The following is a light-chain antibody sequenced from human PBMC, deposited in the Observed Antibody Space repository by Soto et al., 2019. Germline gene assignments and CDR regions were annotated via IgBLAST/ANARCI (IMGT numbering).Light chain of an antibody. CDR1: SSDIVAYNY. CDR2: DVT. V-gene: IGLV2-14*01. CDR3: ASYTDYNPRVR. J-gene: IGLJ3*02. Sequence: QSALTQPASVSGSPGQSIAISCTGSSSDIVAYNYVSWYQHHPGKAHKLIIYDVTSRPSGVSSRFSGATSGNAASLIISGLQPEDEAYYFCASYTDYNPRVRFGGGTKLTVL.